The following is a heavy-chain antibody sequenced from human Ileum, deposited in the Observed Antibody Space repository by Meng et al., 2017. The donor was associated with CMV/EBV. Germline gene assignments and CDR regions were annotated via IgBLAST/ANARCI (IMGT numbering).Heavy chain of an antibody. CDR2: ISDYNGET. CDR1: GFMFRKCS. D-gene: IGHD2-21*02. CDR3: VRDERKHGGDEGYFDL. J-gene: IGHJ4*01. V-gene: IGHV1-18*01. Sequence: GFMFRKCSFSWLRQAPGQRPEWMAWISDYNGETNSDWRFQHRVTLTIDVHTTTAYMELSGLTSDDTAMYYCVRDERKHGGDEGYFDLWGQGTLVTVSS.